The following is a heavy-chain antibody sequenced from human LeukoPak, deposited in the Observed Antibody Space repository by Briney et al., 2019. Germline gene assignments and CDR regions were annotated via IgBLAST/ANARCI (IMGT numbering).Heavy chain of an antibody. V-gene: IGHV4-61*01. CDR3: ARDRDYSSGWFDP. CDR1: GGSVSSGSYY. CDR2: IYYSGST. D-gene: IGHD6-19*01. Sequence: PSETLSLTCTVSGGSVSSGSYYWSWIRQPPGKGLEWIGYIYYSGSTNYNPSLKSRVTISVDTSKNQFSLKLSSVTAADTAVYYCARDRDYSSGWFDPWGQGTLVTVSS. J-gene: IGHJ5*02.